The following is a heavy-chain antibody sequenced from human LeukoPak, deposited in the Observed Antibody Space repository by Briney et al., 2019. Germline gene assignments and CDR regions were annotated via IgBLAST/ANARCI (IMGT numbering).Heavy chain of an antibody. Sequence: GGSLRLSCAASGFTFSSYAMSWVRQAPGKGLEWVSAISGSGGSTYYADSVKGRFTISRDNSKNTLYLQMNSLRAEDTAVYYCAKDKGGRTAVAGPPVDYWGQGTLVTVSS. J-gene: IGHJ4*02. D-gene: IGHD6-19*01. CDR1: GFTFSSYA. CDR2: ISGSGGST. V-gene: IGHV3-23*01. CDR3: AKDKGGRTAVAGPPVDY.